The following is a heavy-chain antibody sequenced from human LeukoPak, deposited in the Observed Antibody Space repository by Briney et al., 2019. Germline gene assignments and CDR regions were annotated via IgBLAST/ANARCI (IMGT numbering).Heavy chain of an antibody. CDR1: GGSFSGYY. Sequence: NSSETLSLTCAVYGGSFSGYYWSWIRQPPGKGLEWIGEINHSGSTNYNPSLKSRVTISVDTSKNQSSLKLSSVTAADTAVYYCASNPGYSSSWYGYWGQGTLVTVSS. V-gene: IGHV4-34*01. D-gene: IGHD6-13*01. J-gene: IGHJ4*02. CDR2: INHSGST. CDR3: ASNPGYSSSWYGY.